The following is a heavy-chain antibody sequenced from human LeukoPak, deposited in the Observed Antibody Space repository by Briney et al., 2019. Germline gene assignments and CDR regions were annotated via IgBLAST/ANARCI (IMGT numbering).Heavy chain of an antibody. J-gene: IGHJ4*02. D-gene: IGHD4-11*01. Sequence: PRGALRHSRAPSRVTFITYVTRGVPHGPGEGVWRGSVIWYDGSNKYYADSVKGRFTISRDNSKNTLYLQMNSLRVKDTAVYYCAREGTTVSTYYFDYWGQGTLVTVSS. CDR1: RVTFITYV. CDR3: AREGTTVSTYYFDY. V-gene: IGHV3-33*01. CDR2: IWYDGSNK.